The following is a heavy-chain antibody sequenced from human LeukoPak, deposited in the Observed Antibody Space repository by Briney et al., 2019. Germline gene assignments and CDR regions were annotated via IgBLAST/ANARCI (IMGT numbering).Heavy chain of an antibody. V-gene: IGHV1-69*13. J-gene: IGHJ6*04. CDR2: IIPIFGTA. D-gene: IGHD3-9*01. CDR3: ARGANYDILTGYYPLHYYYYGMDV. CDR1: GGTFSSYA. Sequence: GASVKVSCKASGGTFSSYAISWVRQAPGQGLEWMGEIIPIFGTANYAQKFQGRVTITADESTSTAYMELSSLRSEDTAVYYCARGANYDILTGYYPLHYYYYGMDVWGKGTTVTVSS.